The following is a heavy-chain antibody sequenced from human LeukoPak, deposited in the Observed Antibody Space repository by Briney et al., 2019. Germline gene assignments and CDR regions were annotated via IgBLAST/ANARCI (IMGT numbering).Heavy chain of an antibody. J-gene: IGHJ4*02. V-gene: IGHV3-30*02. CDR1: GFTFSGCG. Sequence: GGSLRLSCAASGFTFSGCGMHWVRQAPGKGLEWVAFIWYDGRDKYYADSVKGQFTISRDNSKNTLYLQMNSLRAEDTAVYYCAKDGPTMVRGVAYHDYWGQGTLVTVSS. D-gene: IGHD3-10*01. CDR3: AKDGPTMVRGVAYHDY. CDR2: IWYDGRDK.